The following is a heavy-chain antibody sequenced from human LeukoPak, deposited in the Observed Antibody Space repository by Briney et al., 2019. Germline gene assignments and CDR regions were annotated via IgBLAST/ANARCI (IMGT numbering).Heavy chain of an antibody. D-gene: IGHD5-12*01. J-gene: IGHJ4*02. Sequence: GGSLRLSCAASGFTFSSYSMNWVRQAPGRGLAWVSSISSSSSYIYYADSVKGRFTISRDNAKNSLYLQMNSLRAEDTAVYYCAREAYSGYDSRGSYYFDYWGQGTLVTVSS. CDR1: GFTFSSYS. CDR2: ISSSSSYI. CDR3: AREAYSGYDSRGSYYFDY. V-gene: IGHV3-21*01.